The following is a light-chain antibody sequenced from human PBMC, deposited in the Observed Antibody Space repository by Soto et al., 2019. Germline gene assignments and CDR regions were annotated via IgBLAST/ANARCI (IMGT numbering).Light chain of an antibody. J-gene: IGKJ1*01. CDR2: KAS. V-gene: IGKV1-5*03. CDR1: QSIGNW. CDR3: QQCNDYWT. Sequence: DIQMTQSPSTLSASVGDRVTIACRASQSIGNWLAWYQQKPGKAPKLLIYKASSLESGVPSRFSGSGSGTEFTLTISSLQPDDFATYYRQQCNDYWTFGQGTKVEIK.